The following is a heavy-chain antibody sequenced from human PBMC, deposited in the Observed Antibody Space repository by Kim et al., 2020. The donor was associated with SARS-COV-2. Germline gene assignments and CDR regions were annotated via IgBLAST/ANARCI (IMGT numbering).Heavy chain of an antibody. V-gene: IGHV4-39*01. Sequence: NPSLKSRVTISVDTSKNQFSLKLSSVTAADTAVYYCARHSTHSSGWYFRKWGQGTLVTVSS. D-gene: IGHD6-19*01. CDR3: ARHSTHSSGWYFRK. J-gene: IGHJ4*02.